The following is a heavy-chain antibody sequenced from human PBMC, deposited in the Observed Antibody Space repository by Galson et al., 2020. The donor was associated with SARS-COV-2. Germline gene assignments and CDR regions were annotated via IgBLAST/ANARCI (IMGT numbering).Heavy chain of an antibody. CDR1: GITFSSHA. Sequence: GESLKISCAASGITFSSHAIHWVRQAPGKGPEWVAKIWLDGSNKYYTESVRGRFSTSRDNSKNTVSLQMNSLRAEDTAVYYCARDGLSGAPYAFDFWGQGTTVTVSS. V-gene: IGHV3-33*01. D-gene: IGHD2-21*02. CDR2: IWLDGSNK. CDR3: ARDGLSGAPYAFDF. J-gene: IGHJ3*01.